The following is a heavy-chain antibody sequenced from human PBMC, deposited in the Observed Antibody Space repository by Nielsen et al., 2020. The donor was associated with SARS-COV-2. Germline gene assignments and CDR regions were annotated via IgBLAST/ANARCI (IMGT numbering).Heavy chain of an antibody. V-gene: IGHV3-7*01. J-gene: IGHJ3*02. D-gene: IGHD3-22*01. CDR3: ARESVNYYDSSGYHHTTAFDI. CDR2: IKQDGSEK. Sequence: VRQAPGKGLEWVANIKQDGSEKYYVDSVKGRFTISRDNTKNTLYLQMNSLRAEDTAVYYCARESVNYYDSSGYHHTTAFDIWGQGTMVTVSS.